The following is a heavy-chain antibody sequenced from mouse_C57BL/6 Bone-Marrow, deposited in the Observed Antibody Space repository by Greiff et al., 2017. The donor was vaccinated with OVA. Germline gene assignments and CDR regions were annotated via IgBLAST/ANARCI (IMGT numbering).Heavy chain of an antibody. V-gene: IGHV5-6*02. D-gene: IGHD2-3*01. J-gene: IGHJ4*01. CDR1: GFTFSSYG. CDR2: ISSGGSYT. Sequence: DVMLVESGGDLVKPGGSLKLSCAASGFTFSSYGMSWVRQTPDKRLEWVATISSGGSYTYYPDSVKGRFTISRDNAKNTLYLQMSSLKSEDTAMYYCARRRGIYDGYYTYAMDYWGQGTSVTVSS. CDR3: ARRRGIYDGYYTYAMDY.